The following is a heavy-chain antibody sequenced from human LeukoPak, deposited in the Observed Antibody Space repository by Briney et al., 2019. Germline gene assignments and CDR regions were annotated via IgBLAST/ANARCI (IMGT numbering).Heavy chain of an antibody. Sequence: PAASVTVSCKASGGTFSSYAISWVRQAPGQGLEWMGGIIPIFGTANYAQKFQGRVTITTDESTSTAYMELSSLRSEDTAVYYCARHQLLANYYYYYMDVWGKGTTVTVSS. CDR1: GGTFSSYA. V-gene: IGHV1-69*05. J-gene: IGHJ6*03. CDR2: IIPIFGTA. CDR3: ARHQLLANYYYYYMDV. D-gene: IGHD2-2*01.